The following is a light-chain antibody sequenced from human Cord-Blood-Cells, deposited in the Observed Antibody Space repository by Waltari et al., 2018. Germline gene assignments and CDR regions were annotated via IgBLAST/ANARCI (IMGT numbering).Light chain of an antibody. Sequence: QSALTQPASVSGSPGQSITIPCTGTSSDVGSYNLVSCYQQHPGKAPKLMIYEGSKRTSGVSNRFAGSKSGNTASLTISGLQAEDEADYYCCSYAGSSTFEVFGGGTKLTVL. J-gene: IGLJ3*02. CDR2: EGS. CDR3: CSYAGSSTFEV. CDR1: SSDVGSYNL. V-gene: IGLV2-23*03.